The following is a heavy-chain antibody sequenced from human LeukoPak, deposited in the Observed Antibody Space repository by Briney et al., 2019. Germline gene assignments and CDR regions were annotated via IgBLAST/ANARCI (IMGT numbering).Heavy chain of an antibody. Sequence: PGGSLRLSCAASGFTFSSHAMNWVRQAPGKGLEWVSGISNSGGNTYYADSVKGRFTISRDNSKNTLYLQMNSLRAEDTAVYYCAKDLMEMATISGFDYWGQGTLVTVSS. CDR2: ISNSGGNT. V-gene: IGHV3-23*01. CDR3: AKDLMEMATISGFDY. D-gene: IGHD5-24*01. CDR1: GFTFSSHA. J-gene: IGHJ4*02.